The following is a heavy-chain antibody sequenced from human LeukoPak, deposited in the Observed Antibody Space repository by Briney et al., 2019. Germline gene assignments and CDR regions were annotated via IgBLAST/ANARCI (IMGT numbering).Heavy chain of an antibody. CDR2: IRYDGSNK. V-gene: IGHV3-30*02. J-gene: IGHJ4*02. Sequence: QTEGSLRLSCAASGFTFSSYGMHWVRQAPGKGLEWVAFIRYDGSNKYYADSVKGRFTISRDNSKNTLYLQMNSLRAEDTAVYYCAKASYYYDSSGTFDYWGQGTLVTVSS. CDR3: AKASYYYDSSGTFDY. D-gene: IGHD3-22*01. CDR1: GFTFSSYG.